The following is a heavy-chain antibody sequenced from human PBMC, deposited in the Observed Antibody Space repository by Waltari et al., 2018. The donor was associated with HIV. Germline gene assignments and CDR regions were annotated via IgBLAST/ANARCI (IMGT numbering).Heavy chain of an antibody. J-gene: IGHJ4*02. CDR1: GFHFSSFA. CDR2: ISYDGSNK. V-gene: IGHV3-30*04. D-gene: IGHD3-10*01. Sequence: QVQLVESGGGVVQPGRSLRLSCAASGFHFSSFAMHWVRQAPGKGLEWVAVISYDGSNKYYADSVKGRFTISRDNSKNTLYLQMNSLRAEDTAVYYCARPITMVRGVIGYWGQGTLVTVSS. CDR3: ARPITMVRGVIGY.